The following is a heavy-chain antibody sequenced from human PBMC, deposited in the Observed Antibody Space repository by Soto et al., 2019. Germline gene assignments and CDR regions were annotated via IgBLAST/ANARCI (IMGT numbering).Heavy chain of an antibody. V-gene: IGHV3-30*18. CDR2: ISYDGSDE. J-gene: IGHJ6*02. Sequence: QVQLVESGGGVVQPGGSLRLSCAASGFTFRSSGMHWVRQAPGKGLEWVSFISYDGSDEYYADSVKGRFTNSRDISKSTLYLQVSSLRAADTAVYYCAKATARGLLGLDVWGRGTAVTVSS. CDR1: GFTFRSSG. CDR3: AKATARGLLGLDV.